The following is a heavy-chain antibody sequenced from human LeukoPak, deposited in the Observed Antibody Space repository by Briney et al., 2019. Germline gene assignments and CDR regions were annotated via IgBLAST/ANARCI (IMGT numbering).Heavy chain of an antibody. D-gene: IGHD2-2*01. J-gene: IGHJ6*03. CDR3: AREYLTYYYYYMDV. V-gene: IGHV3-7*01. Sequence: GGSLRLSCAASGFSFSRCWMSWVRQAPGKGLEWVADIKQDGSDKYYVDSVKGRFTISRDNAKNSLYLQMNSLRAEDTAVYYCAREYLTYYYYYMDVWGKGTTVTVSS. CDR1: GFSFSRCW. CDR2: IKQDGSDK.